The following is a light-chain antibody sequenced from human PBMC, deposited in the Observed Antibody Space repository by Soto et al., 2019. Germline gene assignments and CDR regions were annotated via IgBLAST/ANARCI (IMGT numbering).Light chain of an antibody. CDR2: DVT. V-gene: IGLV2-11*01. CDR3: CSYAGTFYV. CDR1: SSDVGGYNC. Sequence: QSALTQPRSVSGSPGQSVTISCTGTSSDVGGYNCVSWYQHRPGKAPKLMIYDVTKRPSGVPDRFSGSKSGNTASLTISGLQAEDEADYYCCSYAGTFYVFGTGTKLTVL. J-gene: IGLJ1*01.